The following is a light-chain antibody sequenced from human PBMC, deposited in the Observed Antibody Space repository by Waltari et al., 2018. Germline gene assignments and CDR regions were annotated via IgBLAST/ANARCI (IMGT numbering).Light chain of an antibody. V-gene: IGKV4-1*01. J-gene: IGKJ1*01. CDR2: WAS. CDR1: QSVLYTLNNKNY. Sequence: DIVMTQSPDSLAVSLGERATINCKSSQSVLYTLNNKNYLAWYQQKPGQPPKLLFSWASTLEAGVPVRFSGSGSGIDFTLTISSLQAEDVAVYHCQQYYNTPPTFGQGTKVEIK. CDR3: QQYYNTPPT.